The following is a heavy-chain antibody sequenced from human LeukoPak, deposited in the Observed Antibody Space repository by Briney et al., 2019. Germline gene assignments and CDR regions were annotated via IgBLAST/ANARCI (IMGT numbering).Heavy chain of an antibody. Sequence: GGSLRLSCAASGFTFSSYGMHWVRQAPGKGLEWVAVISYDGSNKYYADSVKGRFTISRGNSKNTLYLQMNSLRAEDTAVYYCAKESWYYLSSNWFDPWGQGTLVTVSS. D-gene: IGHD6-13*01. CDR1: GFTFSSYG. J-gene: IGHJ5*02. V-gene: IGHV3-30*18. CDR3: AKESWYYLSSNWFDP. CDR2: ISYDGSNK.